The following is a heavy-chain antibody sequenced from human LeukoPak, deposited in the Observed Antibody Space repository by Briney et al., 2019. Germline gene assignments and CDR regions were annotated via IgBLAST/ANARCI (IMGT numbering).Heavy chain of an antibody. V-gene: IGHV3-23*01. CDR3: AREKAAAGGFDY. CDR2: ISGSGAST. J-gene: IGHJ4*02. Sequence: GGSLRLSCAASGFTFSSYAMSWVRQAPGKGLEWVSAISGSGASTYYADSVKGRFTISRDNAKNSLYLQMNSLRAEDTAVYYCAREKAAAGGFDYWGQGTLVTVSS. D-gene: IGHD6-13*01. CDR1: GFTFSSYA.